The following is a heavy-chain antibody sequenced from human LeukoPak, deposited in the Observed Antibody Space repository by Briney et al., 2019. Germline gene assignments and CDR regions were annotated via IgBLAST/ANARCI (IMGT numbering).Heavy chain of an antibody. CDR1: GGSISSYY. J-gene: IGHJ4*02. CDR2: IYYSGST. CDR3: ARVLYGSGTYYFDY. D-gene: IGHD3-10*01. V-gene: IGHV4-59*01. Sequence: SETLSLTCTVSGGSISSYYWSWIRQPPGKGLEWIGYIYYSGSTNYNPSLKSRVTISVDTSKNQFSLKLSSVTAADTAVYYCARVLYGSGTYYFDYWGQGTLVTVSS.